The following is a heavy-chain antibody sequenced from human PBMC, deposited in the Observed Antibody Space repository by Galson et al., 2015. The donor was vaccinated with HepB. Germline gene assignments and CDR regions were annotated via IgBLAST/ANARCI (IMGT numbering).Heavy chain of an antibody. CDR3: APTRSSTSSTRSWFDP. CDR2: ISSSSSYI. V-gene: IGHV3-21*01. D-gene: IGHD2-2*01. CDR1: GFTFSSYS. Sequence: SLRLSCAASGFTFSSYSMNWVRQAPGKGLEWVSSISSSSSYIYYADSVKGRFTISRDNAKNSLYLQMNSLRAEDTAVYYCAPTRSSTSSTRSWFDPWGQGTLVTVSS. J-gene: IGHJ5*02.